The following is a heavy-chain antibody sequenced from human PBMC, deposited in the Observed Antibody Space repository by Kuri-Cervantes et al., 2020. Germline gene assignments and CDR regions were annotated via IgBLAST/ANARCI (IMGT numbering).Heavy chain of an antibody. CDR2: ISAYNGNT. CDR1: GYTFTSYG. D-gene: IGHD6-13*01. CDR3: AIPAGYSSSWDHFDY. J-gene: IGHJ4*02. Sequence: ASVKVSCKASGYTFTSYGISWVRQAPGQGLEWVGWISAYNGNTNYAQKLQGRVTMTTDTSTSTAYMELRSLRSDDTAVYYCAIPAGYSSSWDHFDYWGQGTLVTVSS. V-gene: IGHV1-18*01.